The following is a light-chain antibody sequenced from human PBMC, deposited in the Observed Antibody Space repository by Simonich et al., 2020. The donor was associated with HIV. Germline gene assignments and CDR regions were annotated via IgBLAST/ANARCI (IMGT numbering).Light chain of an antibody. CDR3: LQHNSYPRT. CDR2: DAS. V-gene: IGKV1-33*01. J-gene: IGKJ2*01. CDR1: QDIKNY. Sequence: DIQMTQSPSSLSSSVGNRVTITCQASQDIKNYLNWYQKKPGKDPKLLIYDASNLVTWVPSRFSGSGSGTIFSFTISSLQPEDFATYYCLQHNSYPRTFGQGTKLEIK.